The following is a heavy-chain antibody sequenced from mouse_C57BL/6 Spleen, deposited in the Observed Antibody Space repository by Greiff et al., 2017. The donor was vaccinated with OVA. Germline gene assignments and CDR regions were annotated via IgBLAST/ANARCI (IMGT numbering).Heavy chain of an antibody. CDR2: IYPGSGST. D-gene: IGHD1-1*01. Sequence: QVHVKQPGAELVKPGASVKMSCKASGYTFTSYWITWVKQRPGQGLEWIGDIYPGSGSTNYNEKFKSKATLTVDTSSSTAYMQLSSLTSEDSAVYYCARWDYGSSYEFAYWGQGTLVTVSA. J-gene: IGHJ3*01. CDR3: ARWDYGSSYEFAY. CDR1: GYTFTSYW. V-gene: IGHV1-55*01.